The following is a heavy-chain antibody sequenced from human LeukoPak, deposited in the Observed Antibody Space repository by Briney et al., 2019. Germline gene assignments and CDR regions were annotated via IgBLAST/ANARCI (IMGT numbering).Heavy chain of an antibody. J-gene: IGHJ1*01. Sequence: ASVTVSFKVSGNSLSELSIQWVRQAPGKGREGMGGFDPEGGKMVYAQNFQGRVTMTEDTSTQTAYMELSGLTSDDTAVYYCTTRSGDFWSGFVNWGQGSLVTVSS. CDR1: GNSLSELS. CDR2: FDPEGGKM. D-gene: IGHD3-3*01. V-gene: IGHV1-24*01. CDR3: TTRSGDFWSGFVN.